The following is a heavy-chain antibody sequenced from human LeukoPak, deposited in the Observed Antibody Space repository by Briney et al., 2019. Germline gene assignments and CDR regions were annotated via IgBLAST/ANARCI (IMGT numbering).Heavy chain of an antibody. CDR1: GGSISSGDYY. CDR2: IYYSGST. J-gene: IGHJ3*02. CDR3: ARRTVTLGAFDI. Sequence: PSETLSLTCTVSGGSISSGDYYWSWIRQPPGKGLEWIGYIYYSGSTYYNPSLKSRVTISVDTSKNQFSLKLSSVTAADTAVYYCARRTVTLGAFDIWGQGTMVTVSS. D-gene: IGHD4-17*01. V-gene: IGHV4-30-4*08.